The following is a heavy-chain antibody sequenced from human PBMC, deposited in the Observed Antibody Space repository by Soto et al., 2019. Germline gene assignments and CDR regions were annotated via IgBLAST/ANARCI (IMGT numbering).Heavy chain of an antibody. CDR1: GFTFSHYA. CDR2: MSYDGSNE. J-gene: IGHJ4*02. Sequence: QVQLVESGGGVVQPGRSLRLSCAASGFTFSHYAMHWVRQAPGKGLEWVALMSYDGSNEYYADSVKGRFTISRDNSKNTLYLQMNSLRAEDXXXXXXXXXXXHNFDYWGQGTLVTVSS. V-gene: IGHV3-30*03. CDR3: XXXXXHNFDY.